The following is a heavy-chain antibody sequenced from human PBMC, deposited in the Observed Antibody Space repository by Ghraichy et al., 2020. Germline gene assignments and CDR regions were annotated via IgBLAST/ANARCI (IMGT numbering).Heavy chain of an antibody. J-gene: IGHJ4*02. D-gene: IGHD6-6*01. CDR1: GYSISSGYY. CDR2: IYHSGST. V-gene: IGHV4-38-2*02. Sequence: SQTLSLTCAVSGYSISSGYYWGWIRQPPGKGLEWIGSIYHSGSTYYNPSLKSRVTISVDTSKNQFSLKLSSVTAADTAVYYCARDLLYSSSSLGYFDYWGQGTLVTVSS. CDR3: ARDLLYSSSSLGYFDY.